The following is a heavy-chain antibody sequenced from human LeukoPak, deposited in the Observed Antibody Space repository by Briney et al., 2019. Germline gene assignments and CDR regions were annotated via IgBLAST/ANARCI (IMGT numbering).Heavy chain of an antibody. CDR3: ARDQSIAAAGYDAFDI. D-gene: IGHD6-13*01. J-gene: IGHJ3*02. Sequence: SETLSLTCTVSGGSISSGDYYWSWIRQPPGKGLEWIGYIYYSGSTYYNPPLKSRVTISVDTSKNQFSLKLSSVTAADTAVYYCARDQSIAAAGYDAFDIWGQGTMVTVSS. V-gene: IGHV4-30-4*08. CDR1: GGSISSGDYY. CDR2: IYYSGST.